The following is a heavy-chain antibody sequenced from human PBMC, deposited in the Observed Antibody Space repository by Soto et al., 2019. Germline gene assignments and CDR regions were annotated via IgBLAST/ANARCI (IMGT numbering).Heavy chain of an antibody. CDR3: ATDRSHVGYYYGVDV. D-gene: IGHD1-26*01. V-gene: IGHV3-30-3*01. CDR1: GFTLSTYA. Sequence: PXVSLRLSCAASGFTLSTYALHGVRQAPGKGLEWVSLISSDGANTYYADFVKGRFTSSRDNSKNTLYLQMHSLRDEDTALYYCATDRSHVGYYYGVDVWGQGTTVTVSS. J-gene: IGHJ6*02. CDR2: ISSDGANT.